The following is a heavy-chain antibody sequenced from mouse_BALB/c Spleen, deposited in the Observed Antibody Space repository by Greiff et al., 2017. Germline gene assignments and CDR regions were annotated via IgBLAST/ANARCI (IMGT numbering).Heavy chain of an antibody. D-gene: IGHD1-1*01. CDR1: GYTFTDYA. Sequence: VQGVESGPELVRPGVSVKISCKGSGYTFTDYAMHWVKQSHAKSLEWIGVISTYYGNTNYNQKFKGKATMTVDKSSSTAYMELARLTSEDSAIYYCARGNLYGYYAMDYWGQGTSVTVSS. V-gene: IGHV1-67*01. CDR2: ISTYYGNT. J-gene: IGHJ4*01. CDR3: ARGNLYGYYAMDY.